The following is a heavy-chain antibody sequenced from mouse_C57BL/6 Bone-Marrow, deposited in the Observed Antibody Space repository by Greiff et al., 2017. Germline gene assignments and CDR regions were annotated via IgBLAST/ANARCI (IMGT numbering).Heavy chain of an antibody. CDR2: IWSGGST. J-gene: IGHJ4*01. CDR3: ARLGRGYAMDY. Sequence: QVQLKESGPGLVQPSQSLSITCTVSGFSLTSYGVPWVRQSPGTGLEWLGVIWSGGSTDYNAAFISRLSISKDNSKSQVFFKMNRLQADDTAIYYCARLGRGYAMDYWGQGTSVTVSS. CDR1: GFSLTSYG. V-gene: IGHV2-2*01. D-gene: IGHD4-1*01.